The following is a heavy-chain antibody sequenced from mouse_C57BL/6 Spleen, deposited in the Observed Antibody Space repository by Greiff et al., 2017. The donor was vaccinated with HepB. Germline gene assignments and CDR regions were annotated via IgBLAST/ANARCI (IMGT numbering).Heavy chain of an antibody. CDR3: ARVDGYPPYYAMDY. Sequence: EVQVVESGGGLVKPGGSLKLSCAASGFTFSDYGMHWVRQAPEKGLEWVAYISSGSSTIYYADTVKGRFTIYRDNAKNTLFLQMTSLRSEDTAMFYCARVDGYPPYYAMDYWGQGTSVTVSS. D-gene: IGHD2-3*01. CDR1: GFTFSDYG. J-gene: IGHJ4*01. CDR2: ISSGSSTI. V-gene: IGHV5-17*01.